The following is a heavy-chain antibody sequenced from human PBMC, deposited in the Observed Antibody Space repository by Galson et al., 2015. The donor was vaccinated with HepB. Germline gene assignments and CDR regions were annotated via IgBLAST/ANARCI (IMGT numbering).Heavy chain of an antibody. CDR2: IWYDGSNQ. V-gene: IGHV3-33*01. CDR1: GFTFSRHG. Sequence: SLRLSCAASGFTFSRHGMHWVCQAPGKGLEWVALIWYDGSNQYYGDSVKGRFTISRDNAKNTLYLQMNSLRVEDTAVYYCAREDPTVAVAVLDYWGQGTLVAVSS. D-gene: IGHD2-2*01. J-gene: IGHJ4*02. CDR3: AREDPTVAVAVLDY.